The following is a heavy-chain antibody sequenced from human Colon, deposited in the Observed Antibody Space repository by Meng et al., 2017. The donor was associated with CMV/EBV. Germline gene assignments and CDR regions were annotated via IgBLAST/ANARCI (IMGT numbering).Heavy chain of an antibody. CDR2: INPITGGT. Sequence: QGPLVQFGAEVKKPGASVKVSCKASGYTFTGYFMYWVRQAPGQGLEWLGVINPITGGTNYAQRFQGRVTMTRDTSMNTAYMELSRLRSDDTAVYYCASLSGGDFDYWGQGTLVTVSS. CDR3: ASLSGGDFDY. J-gene: IGHJ4*02. V-gene: IGHV1-2*02. CDR1: GYTFTGYF. D-gene: IGHD1-26*01.